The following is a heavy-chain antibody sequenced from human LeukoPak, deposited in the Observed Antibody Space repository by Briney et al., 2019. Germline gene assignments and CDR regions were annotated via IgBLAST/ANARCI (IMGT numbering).Heavy chain of an antibody. CDR2: IIPHVGSP. Sequence: SVKVSCKTFGDTFSYHSISWVRQAPGQGLQWLGGIIPHVGSPRYTERLQDRITITADESTTIAYLELSSLRSDDTAVYYCARGGLVYDFLTGYYAPGLEYFHHWGQGSLVIVSS. V-gene: IGHV1-69*13. CDR3: ARGGLVYDFLTGYYAPGLEYFHH. J-gene: IGHJ1*01. D-gene: IGHD3/OR15-3a*01. CDR1: GDTFSYHS.